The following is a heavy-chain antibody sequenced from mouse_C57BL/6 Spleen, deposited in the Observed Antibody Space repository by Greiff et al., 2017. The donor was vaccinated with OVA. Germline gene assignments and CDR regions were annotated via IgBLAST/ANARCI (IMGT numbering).Heavy chain of an antibody. CDR2: IYPGDGDT. CDR1: GYAFSSYW. D-gene: IGHD1-3*01. CDR3: ERGGKGAMDY. V-gene: IGHV1-80*01. J-gene: IGHJ4*01. Sequence: VQLQQSGAELVKPGASVKISCKASGYAFSSYWMNWVMQRPGKGLEWIGQIYPGDGDTNYNGKFKGKATLTADKSSSTAYMQLSRLTSEDAAVYFGERGGKGAMDYWGQGTSVTVSS.